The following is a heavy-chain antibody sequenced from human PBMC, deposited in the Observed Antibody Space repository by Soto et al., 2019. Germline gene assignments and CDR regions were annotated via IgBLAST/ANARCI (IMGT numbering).Heavy chain of an antibody. V-gene: IGHV4-59*01. Sequence: QVQLQESGPGLVKPSETLSLTCTVSGGSISSYYWSWIRQPPGKGLEWIGYIYYSGSTNYNPSLKSRVTISVDTSKNQFSLKLSSVTAADTAVYYCARAQSRGSYSRLPQYYFDYWGQGTLVTVSS. J-gene: IGHJ4*02. CDR3: ARAQSRGSYSRLPQYYFDY. CDR2: IYYSGST. D-gene: IGHD1-26*01. CDR1: GGSISSYY.